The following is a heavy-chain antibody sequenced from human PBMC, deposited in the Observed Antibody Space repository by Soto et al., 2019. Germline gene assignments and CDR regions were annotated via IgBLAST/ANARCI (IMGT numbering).Heavy chain of an antibody. J-gene: IGHJ3*02. CDR3: ARESVTVTSTAAFDI. D-gene: IGHD4-17*01. V-gene: IGHV3-33*01. CDR1: GFTFSSYG. CDR2: IWYDGSNK. Sequence: GGSLRLSCAASGFTFSSYGMHWVRQAPGKGLEWVAVIWYDGSNKYYADSVKGRFTISRDNSKNTPYLQMNGLRAEDTAVYYCARESVTVTSTAAFDIWGQGTMVTVSS.